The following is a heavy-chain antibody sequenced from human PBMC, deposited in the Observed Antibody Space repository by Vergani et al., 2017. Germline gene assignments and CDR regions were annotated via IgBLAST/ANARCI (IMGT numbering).Heavy chain of an antibody. J-gene: IGHJ1*01. CDR3: ATKSWGTPGWQIGYFRG. V-gene: IGHV3-30*03. D-gene: IGHD1-1*01. Sequence: QVHLVESGGGVVQPGRSLRLSCVVSGFTSSYYGMHWVRQAPGKGLEWVAVISYDGTQKYYADSVKGRFTISRDNSKSTLYLQMNSLRTEDTAVYYCATKSWGTPGWQIGYFRGWGQGTLVTVSS. CDR2: ISYDGTQK. CDR1: GFTSSYYG.